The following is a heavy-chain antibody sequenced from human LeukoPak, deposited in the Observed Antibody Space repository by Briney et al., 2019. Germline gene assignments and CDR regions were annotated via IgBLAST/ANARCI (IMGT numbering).Heavy chain of an antibody. CDR3: AKDPSPMRGVGATN. Sequence: PGWSLRLSCAASGFTFSSYGMHWVRQAPGKGLEWVAVIWYDGSNKYYADSVKGRFTISRDNSKNTLYLQMNSLRAEDTAVYYCAKDPSPMRGVGATNWGQGTLVTVSS. J-gene: IGHJ4*02. D-gene: IGHD1-26*01. CDR2: IWYDGSNK. V-gene: IGHV3-33*06. CDR1: GFTFSSYG.